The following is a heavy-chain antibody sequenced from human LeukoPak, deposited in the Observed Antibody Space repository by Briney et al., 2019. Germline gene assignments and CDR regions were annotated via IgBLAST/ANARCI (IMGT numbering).Heavy chain of an antibody. Sequence: GGSLRLSCAASGFTFSSYSMNWARQAPGKGLEWVSSISSSSSYIYYADSVKGRFTISRDNAKNSLYLQMNSLRAEDTAVYYCARDSVEHYYDSSGYYFDYWGQGTLVTVSS. D-gene: IGHD3-22*01. J-gene: IGHJ4*02. CDR2: ISSSSSYI. CDR1: GFTFSSYS. V-gene: IGHV3-21*01. CDR3: ARDSVEHYYDSSGYYFDY.